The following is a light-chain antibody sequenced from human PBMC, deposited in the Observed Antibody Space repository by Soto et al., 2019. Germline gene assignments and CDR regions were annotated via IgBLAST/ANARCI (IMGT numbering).Light chain of an antibody. J-gene: IGKJ1*01. CDR3: QQYGSSPRT. CDR1: QSVTSNY. Sequence: EIGLTQSPGTLSLSPGERATLSCRASQSVTSNYLAWYQQKPCQAPRLLIYGASSRATCIPDRFSGSGSGTDFTRTISGLEPEDFAVYYCQQYGSSPRTFGQGTKVEIK. CDR2: GAS. V-gene: IGKV3-20*01.